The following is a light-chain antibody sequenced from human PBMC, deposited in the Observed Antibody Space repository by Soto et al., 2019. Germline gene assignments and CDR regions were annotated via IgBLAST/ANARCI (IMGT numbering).Light chain of an antibody. CDR3: QQYNNWPIT. V-gene: IGKV3-15*01. CDR2: GAS. CDR1: QSVSSN. Sequence: EIVMTQSPATLSVSPWERATLSCRASQSVSSNLAWYQQKPGQAPRLLIYGASTRATGIPARFSGSGSGTEFTLTISSLQSEDFAVYYCQQYNNWPITCGQGTRREIK. J-gene: IGKJ5*01.